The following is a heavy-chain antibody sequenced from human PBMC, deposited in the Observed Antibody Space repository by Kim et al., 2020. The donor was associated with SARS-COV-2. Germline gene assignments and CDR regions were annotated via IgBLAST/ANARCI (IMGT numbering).Heavy chain of an antibody. CDR1: GSTFSSYG. CDR2: INPSGGNT. D-gene: IGHD6-13*01. CDR3: AKMGTVAGTRDFQH. J-gene: IGHJ1*01. V-gene: IGHV3-23*01. Sequence: GGSLRLSCAASGSTFSSYGMSWVRQAPGMGLEWVSAINPSGGNTYYADSVKGRFTISRDNSKNTLHLQMNSLRVEDSAVYYCAKMGTVAGTRDFQHWGQGTLVTVSS.